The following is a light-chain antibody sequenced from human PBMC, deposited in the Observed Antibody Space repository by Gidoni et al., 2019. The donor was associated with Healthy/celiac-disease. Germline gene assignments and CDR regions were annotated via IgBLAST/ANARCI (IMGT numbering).Light chain of an antibody. J-gene: IGKJ1*01. CDR3: QQSYSTWT. CDR2: AAS. Sequence: DIQMTQSPSSLSASVGDSVTITCSASQSISSYLNWYQQKPGKAPKLLIYAASSLQSGVRSRFSGSGSETDFTLTSSSLQHEDFETYYWQQSYSTWTFGQXTKVEIK. V-gene: IGKV1-39*01. CDR1: QSISSY.